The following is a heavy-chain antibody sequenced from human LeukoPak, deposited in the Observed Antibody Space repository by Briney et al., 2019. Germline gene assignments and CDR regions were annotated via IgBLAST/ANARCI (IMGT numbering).Heavy chain of an antibody. V-gene: IGHV4-34*01. Sequence: SETLSLTCAVYGGSFSGYYWSWIRQPPGKGLEWIGEINHSGSTNYNPSLKSRVTISVDTSKNQFSLKLSSVTAADTAVYYCARVGSSGWYFRRNWFDPWGQGTLVTVSS. CDR2: INHSGST. J-gene: IGHJ5*02. D-gene: IGHD6-19*01. CDR1: GGSFSGYY. CDR3: ARVGSSGWYFRRNWFDP.